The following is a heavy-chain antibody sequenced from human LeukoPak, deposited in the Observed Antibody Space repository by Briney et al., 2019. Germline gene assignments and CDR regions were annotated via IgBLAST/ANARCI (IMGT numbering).Heavy chain of an antibody. Sequence: GGSLRLSCAASGFTFSSYAMSWVRQAPGKGLEWVSAISSSGSRTNYADSVKGRFTISRDNSKNTLYLQMNSLRAEDTAVYYCAKDLITYDILTRYFDYWGQGTLVTVSS. CDR1: GFTFSSYA. CDR3: AKDLITYDILTRYFDY. D-gene: IGHD3-9*01. J-gene: IGHJ4*02. V-gene: IGHV3-23*01. CDR2: ISSSGSRT.